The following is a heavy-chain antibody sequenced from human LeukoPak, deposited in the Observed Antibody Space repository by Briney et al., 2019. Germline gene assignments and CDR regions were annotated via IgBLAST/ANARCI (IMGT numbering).Heavy chain of an antibody. CDR2: IYYSGST. Sequence: SETLSLTCTVSGGSISSYYWSWIRQPPGKGLEWIGYIYYSGSTNYNPSLRSRVTISVDTSKNQFSLKLSSVTAADTAAYYCARDLGPTFYDYVWGSYRSRGGWFDPWGQGTLATVSS. V-gene: IGHV4-59*01. J-gene: IGHJ5*02. D-gene: IGHD3-16*02. CDR3: ARDLGPTFYDYVWGSYRSRGGWFDP. CDR1: GGSISSYY.